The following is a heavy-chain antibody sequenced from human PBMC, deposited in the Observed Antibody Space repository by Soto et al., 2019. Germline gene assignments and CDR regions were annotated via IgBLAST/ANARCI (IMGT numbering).Heavy chain of an antibody. Sequence: EVQLVESGGGLIQPGRFLRLACAASGFSFDDDTMHWVRQAPGKGLEWVSGISWNSGSIGYADSVKGRFTISRDNAKNSLFLQMSSLRPEDTALYYCAKDRSVYSYGLFAYWGQGPLVTVSS. CDR2: ISWNSGSI. V-gene: IGHV3-9*01. D-gene: IGHD5-18*01. CDR1: GFSFDDDT. J-gene: IGHJ4*02. CDR3: AKDRSVYSYGLFAY.